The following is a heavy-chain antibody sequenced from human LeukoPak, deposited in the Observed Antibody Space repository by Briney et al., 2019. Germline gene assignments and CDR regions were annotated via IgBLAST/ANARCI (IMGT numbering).Heavy chain of an antibody. D-gene: IGHD5-12*01. J-gene: IGHJ4*02. CDR1: GFTFSSYG. Sequence: GRSLRLSCAASGFTFSSYGMHWVRQAPGKGLEWVAVIWNDGSNKYYADSVKGRFTISRDNSKNTLYLQMSSLRAGDTAVYYCARDWLLDYWGQGTLVTVSS. V-gene: IGHV3-33*01. CDR2: IWNDGSNK. CDR3: ARDWLLDY.